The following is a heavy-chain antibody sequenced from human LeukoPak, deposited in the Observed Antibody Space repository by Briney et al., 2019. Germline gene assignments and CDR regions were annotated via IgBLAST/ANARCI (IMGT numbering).Heavy chain of an antibody. CDR3: ATGSGWYWNYFDY. Sequence: VGSLRLSCAASGFTFSSYEMNWVRQAPGKGLEWVSYISSSGSTIYYADSVKGRFTISRDNAKNSLYLQMNSLRAEDTAVYYCATGSGWYWNYFDYWGQGTLVTVSS. J-gene: IGHJ4*02. D-gene: IGHD6-19*01. V-gene: IGHV3-48*03. CDR1: GFTFSSYE. CDR2: ISSSGSTI.